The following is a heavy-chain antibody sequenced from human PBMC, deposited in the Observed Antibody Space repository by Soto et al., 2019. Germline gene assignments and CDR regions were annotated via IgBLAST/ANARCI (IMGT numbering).Heavy chain of an antibody. Sequence: QVQLVQSGAEVKKPGASVNVSCKASGYTFTVYYMHWVRQAPGQGLEWMGWINPKSGGTMYPQKFQGRVTMTWDTSICTAYMALTRLRSGDTAVYYCARDLAKGGGSAVFHYWGQGTLVTVSS. CDR3: ARDLAKGGGSAVFHY. CDR2: INPKSGGT. CDR1: GYTFTVYY. V-gene: IGHV1-2*02. D-gene: IGHD1-26*01. J-gene: IGHJ4*02.